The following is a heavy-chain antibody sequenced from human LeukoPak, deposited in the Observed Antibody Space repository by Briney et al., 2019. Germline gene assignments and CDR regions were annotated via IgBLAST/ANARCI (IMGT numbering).Heavy chain of an antibody. CDR3: AADPSYSSGYRYYFDY. D-gene: IGHD3-22*01. J-gene: IGHJ4*02. Sequence: SVKVSCKTSGFTFISSAVQWVRQARGQRLEWIGWIVVGSGNINYAQKFQERVTITRDMSTSTAYMELSSLRSEDTAVYYCAADPSYSSGYRYYFDYWGQGTLVTVSS. CDR2: IVVGSGNI. CDR1: GFTFISSA. V-gene: IGHV1-58*01.